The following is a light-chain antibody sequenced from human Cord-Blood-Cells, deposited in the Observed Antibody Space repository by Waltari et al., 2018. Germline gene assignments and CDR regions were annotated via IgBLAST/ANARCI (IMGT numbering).Light chain of an antibody. Sequence: DIQMTQSPSSLSASVGDRVTITCRASQSISSYLNWYQQKPGKDPKLLIYAASSLQSGVPSRFSGSGSWTDFTLTISSLQPEDFATYYCQQSYSTPPLTFGGGTKVEIK. CDR2: AAS. V-gene: IGKV1-39*01. CDR3: QQSYSTPPLT. CDR1: QSISSY. J-gene: IGKJ4*01.